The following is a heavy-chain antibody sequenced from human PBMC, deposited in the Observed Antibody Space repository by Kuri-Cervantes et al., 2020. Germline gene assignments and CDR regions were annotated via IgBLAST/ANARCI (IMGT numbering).Heavy chain of an antibody. Sequence: GESLKISCAASGFTFSSYTMNWVRQAPGKGLEWVSSISSSSSYIYYADSMKGRFTISRDNAKNSLYLQMNSLRAEDTALYYCAKDMGRSIAARPGYMDVWGKGTTVTVSS. CDR2: ISSSSSYI. D-gene: IGHD6-6*01. V-gene: IGHV3-21*04. J-gene: IGHJ6*03. CDR1: GFTFSSYT. CDR3: AKDMGRSIAARPGYMDV.